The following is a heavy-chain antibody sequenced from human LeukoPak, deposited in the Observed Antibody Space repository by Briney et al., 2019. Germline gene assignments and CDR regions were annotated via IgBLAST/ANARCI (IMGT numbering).Heavy chain of an antibody. CDR3: ARLHYYNSIGHSDY. Sequence: GESLKISCKGSGYTFGNYWIAWVRQMPGKGLEWMGIIFPADADATYSPSFQGQVTISTDKSIDTAYLQWTGLRPSDTAMYYYARLHYYNSIGHSDYWGQGNQVTVSS. CDR1: GYTFGNYW. V-gene: IGHV5-51*01. J-gene: IGHJ4*02. CDR2: IFPADADA. D-gene: IGHD3-22*01.